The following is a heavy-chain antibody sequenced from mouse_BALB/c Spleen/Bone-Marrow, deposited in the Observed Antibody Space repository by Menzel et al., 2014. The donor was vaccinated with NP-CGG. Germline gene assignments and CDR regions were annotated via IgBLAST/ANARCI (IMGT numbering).Heavy chain of an antibody. CDR1: GFSLTSYG. V-gene: IGHV2-5*01. Sequence: VKLVESGPGLVQPSQSLSIPCTVSGFSLTSYGVHWVRQSPGKGLEWLGVIWRGGSTDYNAAFMSRLSITKDNSKSQVFFKMNRLQADDTAIYYGAKNRNRYTWFAYWGQGTLVTVSA. J-gene: IGHJ3*01. CDR3: AKNRNRYTWFAY. CDR2: IWRGGST. D-gene: IGHD2-14*01.